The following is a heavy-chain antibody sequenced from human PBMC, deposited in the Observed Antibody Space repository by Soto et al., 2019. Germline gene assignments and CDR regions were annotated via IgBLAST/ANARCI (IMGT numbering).Heavy chain of an antibody. Sequence: QVQLVQSGAEVKKPGASVRVSCEASGYSFANHDLNWVRQATGQGLEWMGWMNPKSGYTGYAQKFQGRVTMTSKTSISTASMEWSGLRSEDTAIYYCSRGPKYWVQGTRVTVSS. CDR1: GYSFANHD. CDR3: SRGPKY. V-gene: IGHV1-8*01. CDR2: MNPKSGYT. J-gene: IGHJ4*02.